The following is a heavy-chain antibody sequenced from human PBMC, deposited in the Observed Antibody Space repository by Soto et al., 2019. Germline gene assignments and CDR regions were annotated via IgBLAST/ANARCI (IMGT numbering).Heavy chain of an antibody. CDR2: ISGSGGSI. Sequence: DVQLLESGGDLVQPGASLRLSCVASGFTFSSYAMNWVRQAPGMGLEWVSTISGSGGSIYYADSVKGRFAISRDNSKNTLFLQMSSPRVEDTAIYYCVKGISDGYGVLDYWGQGTLVTVST. D-gene: IGHD5-18*01. V-gene: IGHV3-23*01. CDR3: VKGISDGYGVLDY. J-gene: IGHJ4*02. CDR1: GFTFSSYA.